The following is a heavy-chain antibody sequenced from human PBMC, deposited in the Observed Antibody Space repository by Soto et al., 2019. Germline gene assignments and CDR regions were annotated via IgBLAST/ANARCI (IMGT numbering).Heavy chain of an antibody. CDR2: ISGYDGNT. V-gene: IGHV1-18*01. D-gene: IGHD3-10*01. CDR1: GFTLNDFG. Sequence: GASVKVSCKXSGFTLNDFGVSWVRQAPGQGLEWMGWISGYDGNTNFAQKYEGRVTMTIDSSTSTAYMELRNLRSDDTAMYYCAREKWFGQTPFDSWGQGTLVTVSS. J-gene: IGHJ4*02. CDR3: AREKWFGQTPFDS.